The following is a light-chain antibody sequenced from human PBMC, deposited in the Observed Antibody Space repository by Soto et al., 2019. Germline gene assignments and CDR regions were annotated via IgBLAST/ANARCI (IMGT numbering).Light chain of an antibody. Sequence: EIVMTQTPLSLSVTPGQPASISCKSSQSLLHSDGNTYLSWFLQKPRQPPQLWIYEVSKRFSGVPDRFSGSGSGTDFTLRISRVEAEDVGVYYGMQSIQLPLTFGGGTKVEIK. CDR1: QSLLHSDGNTY. CDR2: EVS. V-gene: IGKV2D-29*01. J-gene: IGKJ4*01. CDR3: MQSIQLPLT.